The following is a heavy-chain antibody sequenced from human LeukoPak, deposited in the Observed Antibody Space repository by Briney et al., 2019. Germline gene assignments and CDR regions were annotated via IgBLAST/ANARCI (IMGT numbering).Heavy chain of an antibody. D-gene: IGHD3-10*02. CDR2: IYHGGST. CDR1: GGSITSTKC. Sequence: PSGTLSHTCAASGGSITSTKCWSCVRQPPRKGLEWIGEIYHGGSTNFNPSLKSRVTISVDRSNNQFSLRLTSVTAADTAVYYCARGEEHCSGTVRINYWGQGTLVTVSS. J-gene: IGHJ4*02. CDR3: ARGEEHCSGTVRINY. V-gene: IGHV4-4*02.